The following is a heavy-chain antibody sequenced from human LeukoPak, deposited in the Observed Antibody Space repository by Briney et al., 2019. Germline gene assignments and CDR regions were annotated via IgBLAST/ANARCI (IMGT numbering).Heavy chain of an antibody. CDR2: INSDGSST. Sequence: GGSLRLSCAASGFTFSSYWMHWVRQAPGKGLVWVSRINSDGSSTSYADSVKGRFTISRDNAKNTLYLQMNSLRAEDTAVYYCARVISSWADYYYYGMDVWGQGTTVTVPS. CDR1: GFTFSSYW. J-gene: IGHJ6*02. V-gene: IGHV3-74*01. D-gene: IGHD6-13*01. CDR3: ARVISSWADYYYYGMDV.